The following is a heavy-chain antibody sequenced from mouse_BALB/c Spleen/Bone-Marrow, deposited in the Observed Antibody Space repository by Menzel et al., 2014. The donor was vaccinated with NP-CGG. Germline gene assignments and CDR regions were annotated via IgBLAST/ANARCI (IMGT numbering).Heavy chain of an antibody. CDR3: AREGDGYDPAWFAY. CDR2: ISSGGGT. CDR1: GFTFSSYA. Sequence: EVMLVESGGGLVKPGGSLKLSCAASGFTFSSYAMSWVRQTPEKRLEWVASISSGGGTYYPDSVKGRFTISRDNARNILYLQMSSLRSEDTAMYYCAREGDGYDPAWFAYWGRGTLVTVSA. D-gene: IGHD2-2*01. J-gene: IGHJ3*01. V-gene: IGHV5-6-5*01.